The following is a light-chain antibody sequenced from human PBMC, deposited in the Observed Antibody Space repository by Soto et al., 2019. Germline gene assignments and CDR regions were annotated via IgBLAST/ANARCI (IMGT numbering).Light chain of an antibody. CDR2: GAS. Sequence: EIVLTLSPGTLSLSPGQRATLSCRASQSVSSSYLAWYQQKPGQAPRLLIYGASSRATGIPDRFSGSGSGTYFIVAISRLEPEDFAVYYCKQYGNSPLNFGGGNKVKIK. V-gene: IGKV3-20*01. CDR1: QSVSSSY. CDR3: KQYGNSPLN. J-gene: IGKJ4*01.